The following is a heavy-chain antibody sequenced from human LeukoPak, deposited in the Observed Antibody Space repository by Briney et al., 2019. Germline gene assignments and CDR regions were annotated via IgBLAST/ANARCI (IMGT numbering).Heavy chain of an antibody. CDR3: AREARPVKVDY. Sequence: GGSLRLSCAASGFTFSSYWMSWVRQAPGKGLEWVANIKQDGSEKYYVDSVEGRFTITRDNAKNSLYLQMNSLRAEDTAVYYCAREARPVKVDYWGQGTLVTVSS. V-gene: IGHV3-7*01. D-gene: IGHD6-25*01. J-gene: IGHJ4*02. CDR1: GFTFSSYW. CDR2: IKQDGSEK.